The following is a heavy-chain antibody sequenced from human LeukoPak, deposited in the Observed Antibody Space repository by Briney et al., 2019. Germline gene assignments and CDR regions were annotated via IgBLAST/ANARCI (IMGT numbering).Heavy chain of an antibody. CDR3: ARGGDYYGSGSYYNAMYYFDY. J-gene: IGHJ4*02. D-gene: IGHD3-10*01. CDR2: INWNGGST. Sequence: GGSLRLSCAASGFTFDDYGMSWVRQAPGKGLEWVSGINWNGGSTGYADSVKGRFTISRDNAKNSLYLQMNSLRAEDTALYYCARGGDYYGSGSYYNAMYYFDYWGQGTLVTASS. CDR1: GFTFDDYG. V-gene: IGHV3-20*04.